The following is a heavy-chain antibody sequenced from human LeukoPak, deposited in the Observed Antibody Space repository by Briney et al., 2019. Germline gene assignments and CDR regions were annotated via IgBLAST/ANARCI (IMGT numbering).Heavy chain of an antibody. V-gene: IGHV3-11*01. CDR3: ARRAAAGRGCDY. J-gene: IGHJ4*02. Sequence: PGGSLRLSCAVSGFTFSDYYMSCIPQAPGKGLEGVSYISSDGSPISHADSVKGRVTISGDNAENSLFLQMNSRRAEDTAVYYCARRAAAGRGCDYWGQGTLVTVSP. CDR2: ISSDGSPI. CDR1: GFTFSDYY. D-gene: IGHD6-13*01.